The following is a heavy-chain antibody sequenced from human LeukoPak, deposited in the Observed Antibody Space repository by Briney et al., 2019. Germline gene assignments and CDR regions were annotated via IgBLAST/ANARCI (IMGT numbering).Heavy chain of an antibody. J-gene: IGHJ4*02. CDR1: GFTFSSYN. Sequence: GGSLRLSCAASGFTFSSYNMNWVRQAPGKGLEWVSLISSDTSYIHYADSVKGRFTISRDNAKNSVFLQMNSLRAEDTAVYYCARDASTVTHREFDYWGQGTLVTVSS. CDR3: ARDASTVTHREFDY. D-gene: IGHD4-17*01. V-gene: IGHV3-21*01. CDR2: ISSDTSYI.